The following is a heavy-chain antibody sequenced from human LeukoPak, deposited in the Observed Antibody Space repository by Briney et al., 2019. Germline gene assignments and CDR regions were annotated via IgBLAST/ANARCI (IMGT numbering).Heavy chain of an antibody. J-gene: IGHJ4*02. CDR3: ARGVVVVPAAMYYFDY. D-gene: IGHD2-2*01. V-gene: IGHV1-18*04. CDR1: GYTFTNYG. CDR2: ISAYNGNT. Sequence: GASVKVSCKASGYTFTNYGISWVRQAPGQGLEWMGWISAYNGNTNYARKLQGRVTMTTDTSTSTAYMELRSLRSDDTAVYYCARGVVVVPAAMYYFDYWGQGTLVTVSS.